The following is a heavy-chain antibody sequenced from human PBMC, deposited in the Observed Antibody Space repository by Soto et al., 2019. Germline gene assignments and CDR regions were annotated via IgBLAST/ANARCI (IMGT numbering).Heavy chain of an antibody. CDR3: ARGLYRSSTGELAY. J-gene: IGHJ4*02. CDR2: IWYDGSNK. CDR1: GFSFSSYG. Sequence: QVQLVESGGGVVQPGRSLRLSCAASGFSFSSYGLHWVRQAPGKGLEWVAVIWYDGSNKYYADSVKGRFTISRDNSKNTLYLQMNSLRDEDTAVYYWARGLYRSSTGELAYWGQGTLVTVSS. V-gene: IGHV3-33*01. D-gene: IGHD6-19*01.